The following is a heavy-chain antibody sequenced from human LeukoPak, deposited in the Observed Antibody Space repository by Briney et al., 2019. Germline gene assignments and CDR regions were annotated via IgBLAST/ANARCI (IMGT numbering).Heavy chain of an antibody. CDR3: ARHDAHGDYAMSDY. V-gene: IGHV4-59*08. J-gene: IGHJ4*02. CDR1: GGSISSYY. CDR2: IYYSGST. Sequence: PSETLSLTCTVSGGSISSYYWSWIRQPPGKGLEWIGYIYYSGSTNYNPSLKSRVTLSVATSKNQFSLKLSSVTAADTAVYYCARHDAHGDYAMSDYWGQGTLVTVSS. D-gene: IGHD4-17*01.